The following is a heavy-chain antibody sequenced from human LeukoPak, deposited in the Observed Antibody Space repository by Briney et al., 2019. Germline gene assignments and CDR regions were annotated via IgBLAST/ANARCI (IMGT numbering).Heavy chain of an antibody. J-gene: IGHJ5*02. D-gene: IGHD2-21*01. V-gene: IGHV6-1*01. CDR1: GDSVSSSTAA. CDR3: TRGYSNPYYWFDP. CDR2: TYYRSKWYN. Sequence: SQTLSLPCAISGDSVSSSTAAWNWIRQSTSRGLEWLGRTYYRSKWYNDYAVSVKGRITINPDTSKNQLSLQLKSVTPEDTAVYFCTRGYSNPYYWFDPWGQGTLVTVSS.